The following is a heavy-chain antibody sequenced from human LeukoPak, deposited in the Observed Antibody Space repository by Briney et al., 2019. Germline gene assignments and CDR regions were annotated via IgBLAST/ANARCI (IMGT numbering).Heavy chain of an antibody. CDR1: GGSISSFY. CDR3: ARDAYYYDSSGYYLSDY. Sequence: SGTLSLTCTVSGGSISSFYWSWIRQPAGKGLEWIGRIYTSGSTYYNPSLKSRVTMSVDTSKNQFSLKLSSVTAADTAVYYCARDAYYYDSSGYYLSDYWGQGTLVTVSS. V-gene: IGHV4-4*07. CDR2: IYTSGST. J-gene: IGHJ4*02. D-gene: IGHD3-22*01.